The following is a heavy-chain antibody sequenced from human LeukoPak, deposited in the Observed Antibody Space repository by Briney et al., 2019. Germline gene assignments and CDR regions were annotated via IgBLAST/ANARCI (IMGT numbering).Heavy chain of an antibody. CDR3: ARVPYYYGSGSYYEIN. CDR1: GFTFSSYE. V-gene: IGHV3-30*04. Sequence: PGGSLRLSCAASGFTFSSYEMNWVRQAPGKGLEWVAVISYDGSNKYYADSVKGRFTISRDNSKNTLYLQMNSLRAEDTAVYYCARVPYYYGSGSYYEINWGQGTLVTVSS. D-gene: IGHD3-10*01. CDR2: ISYDGSNK. J-gene: IGHJ4*02.